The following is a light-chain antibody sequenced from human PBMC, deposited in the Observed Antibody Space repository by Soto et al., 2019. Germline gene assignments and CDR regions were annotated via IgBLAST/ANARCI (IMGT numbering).Light chain of an antibody. V-gene: IGKV3-20*01. Sequence: EIVLTQSPGTLSLSPGETATLSCRASQSLTSSYLAWYQQRPGQAPSLLIYGVSSRATGIPDRFSGSGSGTDFTLTITRLGPEDFAVYYCQQYGSSLITFGQGTRLEIK. CDR3: QQYGSSLIT. CDR1: QSLTSSY. J-gene: IGKJ5*01. CDR2: GVS.